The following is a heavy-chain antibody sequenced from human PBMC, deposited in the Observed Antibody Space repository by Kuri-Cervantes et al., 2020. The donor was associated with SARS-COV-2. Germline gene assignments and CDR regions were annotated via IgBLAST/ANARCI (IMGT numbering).Heavy chain of an antibody. Sequence: GGSLRLSCAASGFTFSSYSMNWVRQAPGKGLEWVSYIGSSSSTIYYADSVKGRFTISRDNAKNSLYLQMNSLRAEDTAVYYCARDVIVGPNWFDPWGQGTLVTVSS. CDR3: ARDVIVGPNWFDP. J-gene: IGHJ5*02. V-gene: IGHV3-48*01. CDR2: IGSSSSTI. CDR1: GFTFSSYS. D-gene: IGHD1-26*01.